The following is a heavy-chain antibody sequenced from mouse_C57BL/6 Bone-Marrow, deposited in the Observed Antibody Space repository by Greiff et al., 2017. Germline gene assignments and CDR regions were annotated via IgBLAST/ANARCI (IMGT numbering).Heavy chain of an antibody. D-gene: IGHD1-1*01. CDR2: ITPNNGGT. J-gene: IGHJ3*01. Sequence: EVKLMESGPELVKPGASVKIPCKASGYTFTDYNMDWVKQSHGKSLEWIGDITPNNGGTIYNQKFKGKATLTVDKSSSTAYMELRSLTSEDTAVYYCARGYYGSSLFAYWGQGTLVTVSA. CDR1: GYTFTDYN. CDR3: ARGYYGSSLFAY. V-gene: IGHV1-18*01.